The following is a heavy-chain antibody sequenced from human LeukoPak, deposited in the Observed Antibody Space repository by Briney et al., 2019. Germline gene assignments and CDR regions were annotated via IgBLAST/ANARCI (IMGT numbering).Heavy chain of an antibody. Sequence: SETLSLTCVVYGGSFSGYYWTWIRQPPGKGLEWIGYIYYSGSTNYNPSLKSRVTISVDTSKNQFSLKLSSVTAADTAVYYCARGAAAAGIGYWGQGTLVTVSS. CDR2: IYYSGST. CDR1: GGSFSGYY. D-gene: IGHD6-13*01. V-gene: IGHV4-59*01. J-gene: IGHJ4*02. CDR3: ARGAAAAGIGY.